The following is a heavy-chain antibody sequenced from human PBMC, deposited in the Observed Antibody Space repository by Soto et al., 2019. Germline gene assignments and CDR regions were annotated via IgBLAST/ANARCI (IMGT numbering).Heavy chain of an antibody. CDR1: GFTFSNYW. CDR3: ARGGLRHALDV. D-gene: IGHD2-21*01. V-gene: IGHV3-74*03. J-gene: IGHJ6*02. Sequence: EVQLVESGGGLVQPGGSLRLSCAASGFTFSNYWMYWVRQAPGKGLVWVSRVNNDGTDTTHADSVKGRFTISRDNAEKTLYLRRNSGRAEDTAVYYCARGGLRHALDVWGQGSTVTASS. CDR2: VNNDGTDT.